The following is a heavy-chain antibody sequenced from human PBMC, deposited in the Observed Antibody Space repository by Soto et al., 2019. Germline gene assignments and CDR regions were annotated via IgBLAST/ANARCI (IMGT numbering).Heavy chain of an antibody. J-gene: IGHJ4*02. V-gene: IGHV5-51*01. Sequence: GESLKISCKGVGYKFGSAWIGWVRQMPGKGLEWMGIIKPGTSDIRYSPSCRGHVTISADEAVSTAYLQWSSLKASDTAMYYCARQLSHICDSWGQGTLGNVSS. D-gene: IGHD3-3*02. CDR2: IKPGTSDI. CDR1: GYKFGSAW. CDR3: ARQLSHICDS.